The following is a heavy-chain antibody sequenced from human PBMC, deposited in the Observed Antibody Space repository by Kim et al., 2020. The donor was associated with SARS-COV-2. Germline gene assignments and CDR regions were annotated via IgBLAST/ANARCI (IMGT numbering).Heavy chain of an antibody. CDR1: GFTFSSYE. CDR2: ISSSGSTI. D-gene: IGHD1-26*01. Sequence: GGSLRLSCAASGFTFSSYEMNWVRQAPGKGLEWVSYISSSGSTIYYADSVKGRFTISRDNAKNSLYLQMNSLRAEDTAVYYCARARELPTVDYWGQGTLVTVSS. V-gene: IGHV3-48*03. CDR3: ARARELPTVDY. J-gene: IGHJ4*02.